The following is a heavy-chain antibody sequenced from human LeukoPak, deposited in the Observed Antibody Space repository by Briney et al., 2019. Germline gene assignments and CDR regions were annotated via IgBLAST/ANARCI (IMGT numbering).Heavy chain of an antibody. CDR3: ARDPLYYYDSSGYPH. J-gene: IGHJ4*02. CDR1: GFTFSSYG. V-gene: IGHV3-33*01. Sequence: GGSLRLSCAASGFTFSSYGMHWVRQAPSKGLEWVAVIWYDGSNKYYADSVKGRFTISRDNSKNTLYLQMNSLRAEDTAVYYCARDPLYYYDSSGYPHWGQGTLVTVSS. CDR2: IWYDGSNK. D-gene: IGHD3-22*01.